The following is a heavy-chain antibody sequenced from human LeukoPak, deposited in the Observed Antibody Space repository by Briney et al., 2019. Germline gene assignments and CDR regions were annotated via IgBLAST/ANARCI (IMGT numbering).Heavy chain of an antibody. CDR2: INPSGGST. CDR3: ASGMDSSGYYYGPHAFDI. J-gene: IGHJ3*02. V-gene: IGHV1-46*01. CDR1: GYTFTSYY. Sequence: GASVKVSCKASGYTFTSYYMHWVRQAPGQGLEWMGIINPSGGSTSYAQKFQGRVTMTRDTSTSTVYMELSSLRSEDTAVYHCASGMDSSGYYYGPHAFDIWGQGTMVTVSS. D-gene: IGHD3-22*01.